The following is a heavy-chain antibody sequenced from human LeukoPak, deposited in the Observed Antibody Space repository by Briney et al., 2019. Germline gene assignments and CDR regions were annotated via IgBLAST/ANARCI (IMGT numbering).Heavy chain of an antibody. CDR1: GYTFAAFY. V-gene: IGHV1-2*02. J-gene: IGHJ6*02. D-gene: IGHD4-17*01. CDR2: VNPSSGGT. Sequence: ASVKVSCKASGYTFAAFYIHWVRQAPGQGLEWVGLVNPSSGGTHYAQSFQGRVTMTRDTSISTAYMELSSLRSEDTAVYYCATGSTVTTFPRQPQYYYYYGMDVWGQGTTVTVSS. CDR3: ATGSTVTTFPRQPQYYYYYGMDV.